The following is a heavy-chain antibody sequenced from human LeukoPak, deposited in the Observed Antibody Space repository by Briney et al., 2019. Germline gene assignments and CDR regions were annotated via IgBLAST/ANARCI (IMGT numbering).Heavy chain of an antibody. CDR3: ARAPPDCSSTSCLAPADAFDI. J-gene: IGHJ3*02. CDR1: GGSFSGYY. D-gene: IGHD2-2*01. CDR2: INHSGST. Sequence: PSDTLSLTCAVYGGSFSGYYWSWIRQPPGKGLEWIGEINHSGSTNYNPSLKSRVTISVDTSKNQFSLKLSSVTAADTAVYYCARAPPDCSSTSCLAPADAFDIWGQGTMVTVSS. V-gene: IGHV4-34*01.